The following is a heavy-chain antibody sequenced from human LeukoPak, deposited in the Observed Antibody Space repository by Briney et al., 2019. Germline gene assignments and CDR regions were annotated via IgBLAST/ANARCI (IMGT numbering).Heavy chain of an antibody. CDR1: GGSISSGGYC. CDR2: IYYSGST. Sequence: SETLSLTCTVSGGSISSGGYCWSWIRQHPGKGLEWIGYIYYSGSTYYNPSLKSRVTISVDTSKNQFSLKLSSVTAADTAVYYCARMFLDRAVIDYWGQGTLVTVSS. D-gene: IGHD3-16*02. V-gene: IGHV4-31*03. J-gene: IGHJ4*02. CDR3: ARMFLDRAVIDY.